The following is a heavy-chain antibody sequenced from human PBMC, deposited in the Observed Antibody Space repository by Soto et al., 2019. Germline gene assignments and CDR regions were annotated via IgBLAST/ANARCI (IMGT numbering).Heavy chain of an antibody. V-gene: IGHV3-23*01. Sequence: EVQLLESGGGLVQPGGSLRLSCAASGFTFSSYTMSWVRQAPGKGLEWDSGISATGGSTYYADSVKGRFTFSRDNSKNTLYLQMNSLRAEDTAVYYCAKGFIRDCGGDCTVDTWGQGTLVTVSS. J-gene: IGHJ5*02. CDR1: GFTFSSYT. D-gene: IGHD2-21*02. CDR3: AKGFIRDCGGDCTVDT. CDR2: ISATGGST.